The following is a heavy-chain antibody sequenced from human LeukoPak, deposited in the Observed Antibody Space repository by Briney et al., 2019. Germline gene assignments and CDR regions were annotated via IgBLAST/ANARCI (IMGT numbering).Heavy chain of an antibody. J-gene: IGHJ6*02. V-gene: IGHV1-18*01. CDR2: ISAYNGNT. CDR3: AGSTYYDSSKNIRYYYGMDV. Sequence: ASVKVSCKASGYTFTSYGISWVRQAPGQGLEWMGWISAYNGNTNYAQKLQGRVTMTTDTSTSTAYMELRSLRSDDTAVYYCAGSTYYDSSKNIRYYYGMDVWGQGTTVTVSS. D-gene: IGHD3-22*01. CDR1: GYTFTSYG.